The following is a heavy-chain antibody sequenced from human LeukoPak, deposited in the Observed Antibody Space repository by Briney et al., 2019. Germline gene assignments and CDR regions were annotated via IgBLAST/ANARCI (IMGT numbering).Heavy chain of an antibody. CDR2: IIPIFGTA. CDR1: GGTFSSYA. J-gene: IGHJ4*02. V-gene: IGHV1-69*01. CDR3: ARDHESGGYSGYDPFDC. D-gene: IGHD5-12*01. Sequence: SVKVSCKCSGGTFSSYAFSWGRQAPGQGLEWMGGIIPIFGTANYAQKFQGRVTITADQSTSTAYMELSSLRSEDTAVYYCARDHESGGYSGYDPFDCWGQGTLVTVSS.